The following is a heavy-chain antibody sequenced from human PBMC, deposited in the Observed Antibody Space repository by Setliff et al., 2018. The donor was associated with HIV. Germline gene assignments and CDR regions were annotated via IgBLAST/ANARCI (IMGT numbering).Heavy chain of an antibody. CDR3: AKSSPSIGYISDH. Sequence: SETLSLTCTVSGDSIRSGDYYWSWIRQSPEKGLEWIGYISPTGNTNYNPSLKSRVTISTDTSKNQFSLNVRSVTAADTAVYFCAKSSPSIGYISDHWGQGTLVTVSS. V-gene: IGHV4-61*08. CDR1: GDSIRSGDYY. D-gene: IGHD5-12*01. J-gene: IGHJ4*02. CDR2: ISPTGNT.